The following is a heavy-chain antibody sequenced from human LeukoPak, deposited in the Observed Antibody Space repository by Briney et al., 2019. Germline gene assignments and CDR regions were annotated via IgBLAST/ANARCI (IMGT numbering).Heavy chain of an antibody. CDR3: AKTYYYDSSGYWEQYYYYYGMDV. Sequence: GRSLRLSCAASGFTFSSYGMHWVRQAPGKGLEWVAVISYDGSNKYYADSVKGRFTISRDNSKNTLYLQMNSLRAEDTAVYYCAKTYYYDSSGYWEQYYYYYGMDVWGQGTTVTVSS. V-gene: IGHV3-30*18. D-gene: IGHD3-22*01. CDR1: GFTFSSYG. CDR2: ISYDGSNK. J-gene: IGHJ6*02.